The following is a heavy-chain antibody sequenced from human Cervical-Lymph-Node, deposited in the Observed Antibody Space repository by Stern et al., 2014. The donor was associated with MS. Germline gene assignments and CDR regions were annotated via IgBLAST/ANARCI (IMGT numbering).Heavy chain of an antibody. J-gene: IGHJ4*02. Sequence: VHLVESGGGVVQPGRSLRLSCSASGFDFSNYGFHWVRQAPGKGLEWVAVIWFDGINKYYAESVKGRFTISRDSSKNTLYLQMNSLRVEDTAVYYCATEPRGSFGEFDYWGQGTLVSVSS. CDR2: IWFDGINK. CDR3: ATEPRGSFGEFDY. CDR1: GFDFSNYG. V-gene: IGHV3-33*01. D-gene: IGHD3-10*01.